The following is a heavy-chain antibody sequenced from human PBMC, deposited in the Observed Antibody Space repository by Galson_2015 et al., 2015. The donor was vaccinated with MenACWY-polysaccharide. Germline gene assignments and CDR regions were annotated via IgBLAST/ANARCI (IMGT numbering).Heavy chain of an antibody. CDR2: ISSSSAYT. J-gene: IGHJ6*02. D-gene: IGHD2-21*01. CDR3: ARERATVIADSNGMDV. CDR1: GFTFSTYS. Sequence: SLRLSCAASGFTFSTYSMNWVRQAPGKGLEWVSYISSSSAYTYYADSVKGRFTISRDNTKRSLYLQMNSLRADDTGVYFCARERATVIADSNGMDVWGQGTAVTVSS. V-gene: IGHV3-21*01.